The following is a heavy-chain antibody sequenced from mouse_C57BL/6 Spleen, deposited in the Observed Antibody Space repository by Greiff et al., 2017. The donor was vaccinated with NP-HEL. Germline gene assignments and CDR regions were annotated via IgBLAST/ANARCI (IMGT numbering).Heavy chain of an antibody. V-gene: IGHV1-64*01. CDR3: ARADVFFAY. Sequence: QVQLKQPGAELVKPGASVKLSCKASGYTFTSYWMHWVKQRPGQGLEWIGMIHPNSGSTNYNEKFKSKATLTVDKSSSTAYMQLSSLTSEDSAVYYCARADVFFAYWGQGTLVTVSA. J-gene: IGHJ3*01. CDR1: GYTFTSYW. CDR2: IHPNSGST.